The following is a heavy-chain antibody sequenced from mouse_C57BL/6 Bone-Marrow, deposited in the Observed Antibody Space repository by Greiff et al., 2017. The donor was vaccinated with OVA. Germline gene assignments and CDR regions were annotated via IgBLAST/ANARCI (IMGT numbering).Heavy chain of an antibody. CDR1: GYTFTSYW. J-gene: IGHJ2*01. CDR2: IRPNSGST. CDR3: ALTGYFDY. V-gene: IGHV1-64*01. Sequence: QVQLKQSGAELVKPGASVKLSCTASGYTFTSYWMHWVKQTPGQGLEWIGMIRPNSGSTNYNEKFKSKATLTVDKSSSTAYMQLSSLTSEDSAVYYCALTGYFDYWGQGTTLTVSS.